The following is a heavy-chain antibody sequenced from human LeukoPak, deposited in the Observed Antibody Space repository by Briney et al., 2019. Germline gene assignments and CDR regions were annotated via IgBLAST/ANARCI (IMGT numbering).Heavy chain of an antibody. V-gene: IGHV3-7*01. CDR1: GFTFSSYW. CDR2: IKQDGSEK. D-gene: IGHD3-16*02. Sequence: PGGSLRLSCAASGFTFSSYWMSWVRQAPGKGLEWVANIKQDGSEKYYVDSVKGRFTISRDNSKNTLYLQMNSLRAEDTAVYYCARPTYYGYVWGSYRPPGLTPYYFDYWGQGTLVTVSS. J-gene: IGHJ4*02. CDR3: ARPTYYGYVWGSYRPPGLTPYYFDY.